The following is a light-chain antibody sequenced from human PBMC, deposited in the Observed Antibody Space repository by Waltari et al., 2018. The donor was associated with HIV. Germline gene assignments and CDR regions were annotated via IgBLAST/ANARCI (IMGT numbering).Light chain of an antibody. V-gene: IGKV3-15*01. CDR3: QQYNIRPRGNT. CDR1: QGVGKN. Sequence: DIVMTQSPAILSVSPGERVTLSCRASQGVGKNLAWYQQKVGQAPRLLIYGAATRAAGIPVRCSGSGSGTDFTLTIDSLQSEDFATYYCQQYNIRPRGNTFGQGTKLQIK. CDR2: GAA. J-gene: IGKJ2*01.